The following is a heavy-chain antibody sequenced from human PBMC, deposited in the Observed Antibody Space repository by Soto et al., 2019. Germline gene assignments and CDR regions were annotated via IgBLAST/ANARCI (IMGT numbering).Heavy chain of an antibody. CDR3: ARVRVITFGAKRSGHFEY. Sequence: PSETLSLTCTVSGGSISSYYWSWIRQPPGKGLEWIGYIYYSGSTNYNPSLKSRVTISVDTSKNQFSLKLSSVTAADTAVYYCARVRVITFGAKRSGHFEYWGQGTLVTVSS. CDR2: IYYSGST. J-gene: IGHJ4*02. V-gene: IGHV4-59*01. D-gene: IGHD3-16*01. CDR1: GGSISSYY.